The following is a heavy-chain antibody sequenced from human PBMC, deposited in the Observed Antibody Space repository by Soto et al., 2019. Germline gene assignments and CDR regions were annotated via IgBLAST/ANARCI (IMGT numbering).Heavy chain of an antibody. CDR2: ISSTTNYI. CDR3: ARESEDLTSNFDY. CDR1: GFTFTRYS. Sequence: PGGSLRLSCAASGFTFTRYSMDWVRQAPGKGLEWVSSISSTTNYIYYGDSMKGRFTISRDNAKNSLYLEMNSLRAEDTAVYYCARESEDLTSNFDYWGQGTLVTVSS. J-gene: IGHJ4*02. V-gene: IGHV3-21*06.